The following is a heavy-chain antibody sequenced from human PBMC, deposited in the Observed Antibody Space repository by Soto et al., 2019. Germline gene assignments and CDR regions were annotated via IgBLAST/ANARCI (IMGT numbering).Heavy chain of an antibody. CDR2: ISSTTNYI. CDR3: ARESEDLTSNFDY. CDR1: GFTFTRYS. Sequence: PGGSLRLSCAASGFTFTRYSMDWVRQAPGKGLEWVSSISSTTNYIYYGDSMKGRFTISRDNAKNSLYLEMNSLRAEDTAVYYCARESEDLTSNFDYWGQGTLVTVSS. J-gene: IGHJ4*02. V-gene: IGHV3-21*06.